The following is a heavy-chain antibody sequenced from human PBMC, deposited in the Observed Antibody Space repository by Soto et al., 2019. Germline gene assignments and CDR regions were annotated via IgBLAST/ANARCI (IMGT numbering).Heavy chain of an antibody. V-gene: IGHV4-30-4*01. CDR2: IYYSGST. CDR1: GGSISSGDYY. CDR3: ARWRLSGYCSSTSCYTQGVYGMDV. Sequence: KPSETLSLTCTVSGGSISSGDYYWSWIRQPPGKGLEWIGYIYYSGSTYYNPSLKSRVTISVDTSTKQFALKLSSVTAADTAVYYCARWRLSGYCSSTSCYTQGVYGMDVWGQGTTVTSP. J-gene: IGHJ6*02. D-gene: IGHD2-2*02.